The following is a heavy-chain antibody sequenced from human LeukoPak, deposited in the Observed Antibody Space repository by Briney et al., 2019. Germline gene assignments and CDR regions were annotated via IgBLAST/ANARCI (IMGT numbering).Heavy chain of an antibody. J-gene: IGHJ2*01. V-gene: IGHV3-64D*09. CDR1: GFTFSNYW. CDR3: VKRGPGGSYWYLWYFDL. Sequence: QTGGSLRLSCAASGFTFSNYWMHWVRQAPGKGLEYVSAITNNGGNTYYADSVEGRFTISRDNSRNTLYLQMSSLRAEDTAVYYCVKRGPGGSYWYLWYFDLWGRGTLVTVPS. CDR2: ITNNGGNT. D-gene: IGHD6-13*01.